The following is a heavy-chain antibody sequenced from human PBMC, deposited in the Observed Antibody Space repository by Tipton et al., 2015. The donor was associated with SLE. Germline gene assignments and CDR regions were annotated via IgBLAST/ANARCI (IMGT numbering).Heavy chain of an antibody. V-gene: IGHV4-34*01. CDR3: ARESYGGATTFDY. J-gene: IGHJ4*02. CDR1: GGSFSGYY. D-gene: IGHD1-26*01. CDR2: INHSGST. Sequence: TLSLTCAVYGGSFSGYYWSWIRQPPGKGLEWIGEINHSGSTNYNPSLKSRVTISVDKSKNHFSLKLSSVTAADTAVYYCARESYGGATTFDYWGQGTLVTVSS.